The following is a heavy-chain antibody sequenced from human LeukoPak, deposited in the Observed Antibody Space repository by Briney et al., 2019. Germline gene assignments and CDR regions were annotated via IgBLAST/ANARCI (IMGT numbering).Heavy chain of an antibody. CDR3: ARDRNYPARRDHFDY. J-gene: IGHJ4*02. V-gene: IGHV1-69*10. Sequence: ASVTVSCKASGGTFSSYAISWVRQAPGQGLEWMGRIIPILGIANYAQKFQGRVTITADKSTSTAYMELSSLRSEDTAVYYCARDRNYPARRDHFDYWGQGTLVTVSS. D-gene: IGHD5-24*01. CDR1: GGTFSSYA. CDR2: IIPILGIA.